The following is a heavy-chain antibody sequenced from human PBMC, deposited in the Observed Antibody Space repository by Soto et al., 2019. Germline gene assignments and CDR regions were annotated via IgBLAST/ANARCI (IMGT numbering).Heavy chain of an antibody. CDR1: GGSFGGYY. D-gene: IGHD5-12*01. J-gene: IGHJ4*02. V-gene: IGHV4-34*01. Sequence: SETLSLTCAVYGGSFGGYYWSWIRQPPGKGLEWIGEINHSGSTNYNPSLKSRVTISVDTSKNQFSLKLSSVTAADTAVYYCARPRYLRRGYSVRYYFDYWGQGTLVTVSS. CDR2: INHSGST. CDR3: ARPRYLRRGYSVRYYFDY.